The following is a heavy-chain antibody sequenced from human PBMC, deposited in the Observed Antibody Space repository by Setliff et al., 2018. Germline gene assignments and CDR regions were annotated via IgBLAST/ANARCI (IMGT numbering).Heavy chain of an antibody. D-gene: IGHD3-22*01. CDR3: ARDHYDYYDSRQAFDI. Sequence: SETLSLTCSVSGDSINSGTYYWSWIRQPAGKGLEWIGRIYSRGSTNYNPSLKSRVTVSLDASKNQLSLKLSSVTAADTAVYYCARDHYDYYDSRQAFDIWGQGTMVTVSS. CDR1: GDSINSGTYY. J-gene: IGHJ3*02. V-gene: IGHV4-61*02. CDR2: IYSRGST.